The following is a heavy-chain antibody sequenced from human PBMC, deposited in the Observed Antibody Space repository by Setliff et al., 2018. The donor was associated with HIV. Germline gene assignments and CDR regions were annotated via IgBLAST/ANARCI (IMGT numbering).Heavy chain of an antibody. CDR3: AGDPVGHYYFHS. V-gene: IGHV4-59*01. Sequence: SETLSLTCTVSGGSISSYYWSWIRQPPGEGLEWIGYSHNNGNTHYNPSLKSRVTISVDTSRNRFSLNLTSVTAADTAVYFCAGDPVGHYYFHSWGQGTQVTVSS. D-gene: IGHD3-10*01. CDR2: SHNNGNT. CDR1: GGSISSYY. J-gene: IGHJ4*02.